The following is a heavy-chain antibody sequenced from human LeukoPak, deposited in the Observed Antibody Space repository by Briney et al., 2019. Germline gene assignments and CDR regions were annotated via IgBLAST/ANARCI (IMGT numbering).Heavy chain of an antibody. J-gene: IGHJ4*02. CDR3: ARRLYGDYKGAPSFDY. Sequence: GESLKISCKDSGYSFTSYWIVWVRQMPGKGLEWMGIIYPGDSDTRYSPSFQGQVTISADKSISTAYLQWSSLKASDTAMYYCARRLYGDYKGAPSFDYWGQGTLVTVSS. V-gene: IGHV5-51*01. CDR2: IYPGDSDT. D-gene: IGHD4-17*01. CDR1: GYSFTSYW.